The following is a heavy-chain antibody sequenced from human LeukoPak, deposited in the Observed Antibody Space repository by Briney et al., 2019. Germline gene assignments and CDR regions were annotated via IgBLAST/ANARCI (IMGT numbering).Heavy chain of an antibody. CDR3: ARAEYYDFWSGYSDRYYYYGMDV. D-gene: IGHD3-3*01. V-gene: IGHV1-8*02. J-gene: IGHJ6*02. CDR2: MNPNSGNT. Sequence: ASVKVSCKASGYSFTNYYMHWVRQATGQGLEWMGWMNPNSGNTGYAQKFQGRVTMTRNTSISTAYMELSSLRSEDTAVYYCARAEYYDFWSGYSDRYYYYGMDVWGQGATVTVSS. CDR1: GYSFTNYY.